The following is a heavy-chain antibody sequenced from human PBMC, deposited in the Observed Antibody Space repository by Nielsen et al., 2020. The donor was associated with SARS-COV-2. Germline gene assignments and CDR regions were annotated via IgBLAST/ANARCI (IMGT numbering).Heavy chain of an antibody. V-gene: IGHV5-51*01. D-gene: IGHD3-22*01. CDR1: GYSFTSYW. Sequence: GESLKISCKGSGYSFTSYWIGWVRQMPGKGLEWMGIIYPGDSDTRYSPSFQGQVTISADKSISTAYLQWSSLKASDTAMYYCARRMWYYDSSGYYWDYWGQGTLVTVSS. CDR2: IYPGDSDT. J-gene: IGHJ4*02. CDR3: ARRMWYYDSSGYYWDY.